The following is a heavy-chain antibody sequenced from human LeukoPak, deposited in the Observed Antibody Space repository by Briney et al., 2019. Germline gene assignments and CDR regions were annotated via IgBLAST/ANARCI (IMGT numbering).Heavy chain of an antibody. CDR3: ARDRSYGSFDF. CDR1: GFTFDDHG. J-gene: IGHJ4*02. V-gene: IGHV3-20*01. Sequence: GGSLRLSCAASGFTFDDHGMNWARQAPGKGLEWVSGINWNGGSTFYADSVKGRFTISRDNAKDALYLQMNSLTAEDTALYHCARDRSYGSFDFWGQGTLVTVSS. D-gene: IGHD5-18*01. CDR2: INWNGGST.